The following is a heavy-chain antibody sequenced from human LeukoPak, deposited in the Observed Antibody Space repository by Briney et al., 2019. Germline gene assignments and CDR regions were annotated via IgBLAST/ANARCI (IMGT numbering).Heavy chain of an antibody. CDR1: GYTFTGYY. V-gene: IGHV1-2*02. D-gene: IGHD4-17*01. CDR2: INPNSGGT. CDR3: ARDLLYGDYVYFQH. J-gene: IGHJ1*01. Sequence: SVKVSCKASGYTFTGYYTHWVRQAPGQRLEWMGWINPNSGGTNYAQKFQGRVTMTRDTSIGTAYMELSRLRSDDTAVYYCARDLLYGDYVYFQHWGQGTLVTVSS.